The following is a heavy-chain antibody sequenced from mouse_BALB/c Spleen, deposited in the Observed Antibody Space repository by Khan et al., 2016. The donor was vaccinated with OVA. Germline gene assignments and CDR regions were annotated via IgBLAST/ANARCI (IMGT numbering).Heavy chain of an antibody. CDR3: TRHCSTSWFAY. J-gene: IGHJ3*01. CDR2: IDPFNGGS. Sequence: EVQLQESGPELMKPGASVKISCRASGYSFTTYYIHWVKQSHGKTLEWIGYIDPFNGGSTYNQKFKGKATLTVDKSSSTAYMHLSSLTSEDSAVYYCTRHCSTSWFAYWGQGTLVTVSA. CDR1: GYSFTTYY. V-gene: IGHV1-31*01. D-gene: IGHD2-5*01.